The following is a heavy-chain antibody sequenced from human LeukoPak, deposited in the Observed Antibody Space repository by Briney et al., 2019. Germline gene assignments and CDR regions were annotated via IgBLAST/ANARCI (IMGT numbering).Heavy chain of an antibody. V-gene: IGHV4-4*07. Sequence: SETLSLTCTVSGGSISNSYWSWIRQPAGKGLEWIGRLYTSGSTNYNYNPSLKSRVSMSVDTSKNRFSLKLSSVTAADTAVYYCARDPNSALWGQGTLVTASS. CDR3: ARDPNSAL. CDR1: GGSISNSY. D-gene: IGHD2-21*01. J-gene: IGHJ4*02. CDR2: LYTSGST.